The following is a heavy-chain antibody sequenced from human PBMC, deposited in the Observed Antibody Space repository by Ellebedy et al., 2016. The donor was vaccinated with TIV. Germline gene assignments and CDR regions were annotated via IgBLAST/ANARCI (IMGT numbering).Heavy chain of an antibody. CDR1: GGSISSNY. Sequence: GSLRLXXTVSGGSISSNYWTWIRQPPGKGLEWVGYIHYSGSTSYNPSLRSRVTMSVDTSKNQISLTLTSVSAADTAVYYCARDRMYYYDSSGSYQYYGMDVWGQGTTVTVSS. D-gene: IGHD3-22*01. CDR3: ARDRMYYYDSSGSYQYYGMDV. J-gene: IGHJ6*02. CDR2: IHYSGST. V-gene: IGHV4-59*13.